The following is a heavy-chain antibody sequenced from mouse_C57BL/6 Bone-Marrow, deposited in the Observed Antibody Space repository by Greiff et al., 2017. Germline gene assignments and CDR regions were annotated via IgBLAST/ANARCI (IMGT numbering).Heavy chain of an antibody. V-gene: IGHV14-4*01. D-gene: IGHD1-1*01. CDR2: IDPENGDT. CDR1: GFNIKDDY. Sequence: VQLQQSGAELVRPGASVKLSCTASGFNIKDDYMHWVKQRPEQGLAWIGWIDPENGDTEYASKFPGQAPITADTTSNTAYLQLSSLPSEDTAVYYCTTKLPRYFDVWGTGTTVTVSS. CDR3: TTKLPRYFDV. J-gene: IGHJ1*03.